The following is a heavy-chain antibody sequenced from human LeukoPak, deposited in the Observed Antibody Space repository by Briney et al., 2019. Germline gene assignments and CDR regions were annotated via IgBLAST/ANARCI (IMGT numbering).Heavy chain of an antibody. CDR1: GGSISSYY. CDR3: ARIPPHSSSGSWVVVGSYFDY. CDR2: IYYSGST. V-gene: IGHV4-59*01. D-gene: IGHD6-25*01. J-gene: IGHJ4*02. Sequence: KPSETLSLTCTVSGGSISSYYWSWIRQPPGKGLEWIGYIYYSGSTNYNPSLKSRVTISVDTSKNQFSLKLSSVTAADTAVYYCARIPPHSSSGSWVVVGSYFDYRGQGTPVTVSP.